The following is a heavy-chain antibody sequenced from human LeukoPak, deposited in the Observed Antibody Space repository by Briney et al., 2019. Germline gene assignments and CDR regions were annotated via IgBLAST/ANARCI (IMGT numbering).Heavy chain of an antibody. CDR1: GFTFSSYE. V-gene: IGHV3-48*03. CDR2: ISSSGSTI. D-gene: IGHD1-26*01. Sequence: GSLRLSCAASGFTFSSYEMDWVRQAPGKGLEWVSYISSSGSTIYYADSVKGRFTISRDNAKNSLYLQMNSLRAEDTAVYYCAREGGEWELLRTFDYWGQGTLVTVSS. CDR3: AREGGEWELLRTFDY. J-gene: IGHJ4*02.